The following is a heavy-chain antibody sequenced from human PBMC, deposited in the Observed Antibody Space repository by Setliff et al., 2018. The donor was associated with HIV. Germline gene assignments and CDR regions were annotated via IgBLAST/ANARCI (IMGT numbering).Heavy chain of an antibody. CDR1: GFTFSSYA. J-gene: IGHJ4*02. CDR2: ITSGGST. D-gene: IGHD5-18*01. V-gene: IGHV3-23*01. CDR3: AKGFRPVDTALVSGPTY. Sequence: GGSLRLSCAASGFTFSSYATSWVRQTPEKGLEWVSIITSGGSTYYADSAKGRFIISRDNSQNTLYLQMNSLRADDTAIYYCAKGFRPVDTALVSGPTYWGQGIQVTVSS.